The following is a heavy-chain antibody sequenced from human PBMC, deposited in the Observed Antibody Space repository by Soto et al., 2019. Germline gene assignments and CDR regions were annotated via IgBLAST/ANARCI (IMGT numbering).Heavy chain of an antibody. V-gene: IGHV4-30-2*01. J-gene: IGHJ4*02. CDR3: ASSHAGAHITAAVH. D-gene: IGHD6-13*01. Sequence: QLQLQESGSGLVKPSQTLSLTCAVSGGSISSGGYSWSWLRQPPGKGLEWIGYIYHSGSTYYNPSLKSRVTISLDRSKTQFSLKLSSVTAADKAVYYCASSHAGAHITAAVHWGQGTLVTVSS. CDR1: GGSISSGGYS. CDR2: IYHSGST.